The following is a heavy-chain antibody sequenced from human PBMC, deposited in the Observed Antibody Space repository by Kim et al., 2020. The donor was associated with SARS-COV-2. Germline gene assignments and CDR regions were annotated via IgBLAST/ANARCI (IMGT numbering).Heavy chain of an antibody. Sequence: GGSLRLSCTTSGFTLSDYNMNWVRQAPGKGLEWLASITSTGNQMFRADSVEGSFIFSSDYIKNSFYLQMSQLGAEDTAVYYCARDDDSGYFPRYWGQG. D-gene: IGHD3-22*01. J-gene: IGHJ4*02. CDR3: ARDDDSGYFPRY. CDR1: GFTLSDYN. V-gene: IGHV3-21*06. CDR2: ITSTGNQM.